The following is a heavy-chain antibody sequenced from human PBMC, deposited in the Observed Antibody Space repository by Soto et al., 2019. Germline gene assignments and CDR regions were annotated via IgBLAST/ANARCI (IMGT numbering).Heavy chain of an antibody. Sequence: ASVKVSCKVSGYTLTELSMHWVRQATGKGLEWMGGFDPEDGETIYAQKFQGRVTMTEDTSTDTAYMELSSLRSEDTAVYYCATRASAVAGTLYYFDYWGQGTLVTVSS. CDR1: GYTLTELS. CDR3: ATRASAVAGTLYYFDY. V-gene: IGHV1-24*01. CDR2: FDPEDGET. J-gene: IGHJ4*02. D-gene: IGHD6-19*01.